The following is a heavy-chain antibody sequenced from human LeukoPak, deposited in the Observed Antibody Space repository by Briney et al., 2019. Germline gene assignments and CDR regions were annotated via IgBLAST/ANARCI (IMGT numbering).Heavy chain of an antibody. CDR1: GGSISSYY. D-gene: IGHD4-17*01. CDR2: IYYGGST. Sequence: PSETLSLTCSVSGGSISSYYWSWIRQPPGKGLEWIGYIYYGGSTNYNPSLRSRVTISLDTSKKQFSLKLSSVTAADTAIYYCAREGGTVPDYWGQGTLVTVSS. V-gene: IGHV4-59*01. J-gene: IGHJ4*02. CDR3: AREGGTVPDY.